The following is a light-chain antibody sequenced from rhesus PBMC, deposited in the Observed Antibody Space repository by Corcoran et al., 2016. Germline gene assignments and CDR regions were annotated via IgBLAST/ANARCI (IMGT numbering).Light chain of an antibody. CDR1: QGISSY. Sequence: DIQMTQSPSSLSASVVDTVIITCRASQGISSYLAWYQQKPGKAPKLLIKKASTLQSGVPSRFSGSGSGTDFTLTIISLPPEDFATYYCQQRNRYPFPFGPGTKLDIK. J-gene: IGKJ3*01. CDR2: KAS. CDR3: QQRNRYPFP. V-gene: IGKV1-25*01.